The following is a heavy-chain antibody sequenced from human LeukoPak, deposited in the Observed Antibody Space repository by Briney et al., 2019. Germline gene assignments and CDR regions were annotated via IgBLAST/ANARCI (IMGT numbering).Heavy chain of an antibody. V-gene: IGHV4-59*01. CDR1: GGSINSFY. D-gene: IGHD6-25*01. CDR2: ISFSGSA. Sequence: PSETLSLTCTVSGGSINSFYWSWIRQSPGKGLEWIGYISFSGSATYNPSLKSRVTISVDTSKNQFSLNLTSVTAADTAFYCASAALRGWFAPWGQGTLVTVSS. J-gene: IGHJ5*02. CDR3: SAALRGWFAP.